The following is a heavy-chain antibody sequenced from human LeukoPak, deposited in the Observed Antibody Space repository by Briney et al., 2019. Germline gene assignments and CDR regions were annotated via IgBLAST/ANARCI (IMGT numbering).Heavy chain of an antibody. J-gene: IGHJ4*02. D-gene: IGHD3-10*01. CDR3: ARALWFGETFPAY. Sequence: GGSLRLSCAASGFTFSNCAMNWVRQAPGKGLQWVSYISSSSSTIYYADSVKGRFTISRDNAKNSLYLQMNSLRAEDTAVYYCARALWFGETFPAYWGQGTLVTVSS. V-gene: IGHV3-48*01. CDR1: GFTFSNCA. CDR2: ISSSSSTI.